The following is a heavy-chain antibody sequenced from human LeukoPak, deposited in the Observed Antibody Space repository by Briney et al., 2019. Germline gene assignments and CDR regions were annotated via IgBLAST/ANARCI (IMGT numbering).Heavy chain of an antibody. CDR1: GYTFTGYY. D-gene: IGHD1-26*01. J-gene: IGHJ4*02. V-gene: IGHV1-2*02. CDR3: ARGIVGATTSIDY. CDR2: INPNSGGT. Sequence: ASVKVSCKASGYTFTGYYMHWVRQAPGQGLEWMGWINPNSGGTNYAQKFQGRVTMTRDTSISTAYMELSRLRSDDTAVYYCARGIVGATTSIDYWGQGTLVTVSS.